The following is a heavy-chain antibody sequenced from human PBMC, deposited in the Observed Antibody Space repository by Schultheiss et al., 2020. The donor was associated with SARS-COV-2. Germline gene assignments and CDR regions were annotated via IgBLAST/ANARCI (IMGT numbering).Heavy chain of an antibody. V-gene: IGHV4-31*03. D-gene: IGHD6-6*01. Sequence: SQTLSLTCTVSGGSISSGGYYWSWIRQHPGKGLEWIGYIYYSGSTYYNPSLKSRVTISVDTSKNQFSLKLSSVTAADTAVYYCARGGGSSGWYNWFDPWGQGTLVTVSS. J-gene: IGHJ5*02. CDR3: ARGGGSSGWYNWFDP. CDR1: GGSISSGGYY. CDR2: IYYSGST.